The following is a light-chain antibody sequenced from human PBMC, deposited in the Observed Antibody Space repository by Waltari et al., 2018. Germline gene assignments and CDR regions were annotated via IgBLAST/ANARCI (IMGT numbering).Light chain of an antibody. CDR3: QQYYDAPRT. Sequence: DIVMTQSPDSLAVSLGERATNNCKSRQSVLYSSNNKNYLAWYRQKPGQPPKLLIYWASTRESGVPDRFSGSGSGTDFTLTISSLQAEDVAVYYCQQYYDAPRTFGQGTKVEIK. CDR2: WAS. V-gene: IGKV4-1*01. J-gene: IGKJ1*01. CDR1: QSVLYSSNNKNY.